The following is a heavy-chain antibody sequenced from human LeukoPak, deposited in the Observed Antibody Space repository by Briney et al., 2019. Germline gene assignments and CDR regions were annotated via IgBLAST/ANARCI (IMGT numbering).Heavy chain of an antibody. Sequence: GASAKVSCKASGGTFSSYAISWVRQAPGQGLEWMGGIIPRFGATIYAQKFQGRVTITAGEFTSTAYMELSSLRSEDTAVYYCARDSRLYYDTSGYYSDFWGQGTLVTVSS. V-gene: IGHV1-69*01. CDR2: IIPRFGAT. CDR1: GGTFSSYA. CDR3: ARDSRLYYDTSGYYSDF. D-gene: IGHD3-22*01. J-gene: IGHJ4*02.